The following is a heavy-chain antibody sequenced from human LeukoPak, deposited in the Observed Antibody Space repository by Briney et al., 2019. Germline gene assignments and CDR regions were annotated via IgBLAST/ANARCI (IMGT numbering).Heavy chain of an antibody. CDR1: GFTFSSYS. CDR2: ISSSSSYI. CDR3: ARVQLWFGEPAYYFDY. J-gene: IGHJ4*02. V-gene: IGHV3-21*04. D-gene: IGHD3-10*01. Sequence: PGGSLRLSCAASGFTFSSYSMNWVRQAPGKGLEWVSSISSSSSYIYYADSVKGRFTISRDNAKNSLYLQMNSLRAEDTAVYYCARVQLWFGEPAYYFDYWGQGTLVTVSS.